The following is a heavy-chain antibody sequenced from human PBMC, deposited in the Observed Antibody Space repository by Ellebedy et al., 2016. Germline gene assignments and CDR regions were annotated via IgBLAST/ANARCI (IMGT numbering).Heavy chain of an antibody. J-gene: IGHJ4*02. CDR3: ATRISEGG. Sequence: GGSLRLSCVVSGFSVSSNYLSWVRQAPGKGLEWVASIKKDGSFKQYVDSVRGRFTISRDNAKNSVYLQMNVLRVEDRGIYYCATRISEGGWGQGTLVTVSS. D-gene: IGHD6-13*01. V-gene: IGHV3-7*01. CDR1: GFSVSSNY. CDR2: IKKDGSFK.